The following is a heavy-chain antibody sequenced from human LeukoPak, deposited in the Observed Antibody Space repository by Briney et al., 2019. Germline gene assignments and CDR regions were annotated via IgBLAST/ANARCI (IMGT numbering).Heavy chain of an antibody. V-gene: IGHV4-59*01. CDR2: IHYSGST. D-gene: IGHD3-10*01. CDR3: ARERTMVRGMSWFDP. CDR1: GSMYNYY. J-gene: IGHJ5*02. Sequence: SETLSLTCTVSGSMYNYYWSWIRQPPGKGLEWIGYIHYSGSTNYNPSLESRVTISVDTSKNQFSLKVTSVTAADTAVYYCARERTMVRGMSWFDPWGQGTLVTVSS.